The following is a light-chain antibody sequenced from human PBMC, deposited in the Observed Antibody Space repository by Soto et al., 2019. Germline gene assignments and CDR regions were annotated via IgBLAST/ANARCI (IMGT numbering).Light chain of an antibody. Sequence: MVLTRSPSTLAFSLGDRATLSCRASQSVSSSHLAWYQHKPGQAPRLLIYAASSRATGSPDRFSGSGSGTEFTLTISSLESEDFAVYYCQQYNSWPLTFGGGTKVDNK. J-gene: IGKJ4*01. CDR3: QQYNSWPLT. CDR1: QSVSSSH. CDR2: AAS. V-gene: IGKV3-20*01.